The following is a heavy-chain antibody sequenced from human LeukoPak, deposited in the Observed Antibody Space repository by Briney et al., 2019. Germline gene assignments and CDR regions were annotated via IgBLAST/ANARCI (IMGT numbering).Heavy chain of an antibody. CDR2: TYYSGST. D-gene: IGHD3-22*01. CDR3: ARQSHLDSGGYQDAFDI. CDR1: GGSMSYYY. V-gene: IGHV4-59*01. J-gene: IGHJ3*02. Sequence: SETLSLTCTVSGGSMSYYYWSWIRQPPGKGLQWIGYTYYSGSTNYSPSLRSRVSMSVETSKNQFSLKLSAVTAADTAVYYCARQSHLDSGGYQDAFDIWGQGTMVTVSS.